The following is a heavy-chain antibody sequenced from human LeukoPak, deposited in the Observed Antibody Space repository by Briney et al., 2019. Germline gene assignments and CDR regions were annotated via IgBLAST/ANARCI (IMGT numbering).Heavy chain of an antibody. J-gene: IGHJ3*02. Sequence: GGSLRLSCAASGFTFSSYWMSWVRQAPGKGLEWVANIKQDGSEKYYVDSVKGRFTISRDNAKNSLYLQMNSLRAEDTAVYYCARGGDDFWSGEYAFDIWDQGTMVTVSS. CDR2: IKQDGSEK. CDR1: GFTFSSYW. V-gene: IGHV3-7*01. CDR3: ARGGDDFWSGEYAFDI. D-gene: IGHD3-3*01.